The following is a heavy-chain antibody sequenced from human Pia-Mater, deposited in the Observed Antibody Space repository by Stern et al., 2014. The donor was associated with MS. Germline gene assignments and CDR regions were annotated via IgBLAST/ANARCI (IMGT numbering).Heavy chain of an antibody. CDR1: GFSLSTSGMR. J-gene: IGHJ4*02. Sequence: QVTLKESGPALVKPTQTLTLTCTFSGFSLSTSGMRVGWLRQPPGKALEGLARLDWDDEKFYGTFLKTRLTISKDTSKNQVVLTMTNMAPVDTATYYCARMGDSSGYGFDYWGQGTLVTVSS. CDR3: ARMGDSSGYGFDY. V-gene: IGHV2-70*04. CDR2: LDWDDEK. D-gene: IGHD3-22*01.